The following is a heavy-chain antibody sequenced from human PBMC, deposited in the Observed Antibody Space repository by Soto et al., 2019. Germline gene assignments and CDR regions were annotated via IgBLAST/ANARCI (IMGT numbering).Heavy chain of an antibody. D-gene: IGHD4-17*01. V-gene: IGHV2-70*01. J-gene: IGHJ6*02. CDR2: IDWDDDK. CDR1: GFSLSTSGMC. CDR3: ARMTTVVTPDCMDV. Sequence: SGPTLVNPTPTLTLTCTFSGFSLSTSGMCVSWIRQPPGKAMEWLALIDWDDDKYYSTSLKTRLTISKDTSKKQVVLTMTNMDPVDTATYYCARMTTVVTPDCMDVWGQGTTVTVSS.